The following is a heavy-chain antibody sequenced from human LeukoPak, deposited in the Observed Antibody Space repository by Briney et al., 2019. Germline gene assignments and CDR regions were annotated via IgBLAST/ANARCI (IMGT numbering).Heavy chain of an antibody. J-gene: IGHJ6*03. D-gene: IGHD6-13*01. CDR1: GFTFSSYG. Sequence: GGSLRLSCAASGFTFSSYGMHWVRQAPGKGLEWVAFIRYDGSNKYYADSVKGRFTISRDNSKNTLYLQMNSLRAEDTAVYYCARDLRKGSSWYRTPKYYYMDVWGKGTTVTISS. CDR2: IRYDGSNK. V-gene: IGHV3-30*02. CDR3: ARDLRKGSSWYRTPKYYYMDV.